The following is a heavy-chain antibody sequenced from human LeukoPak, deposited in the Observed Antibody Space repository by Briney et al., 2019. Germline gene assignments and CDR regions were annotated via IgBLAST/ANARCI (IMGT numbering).Heavy chain of an antibody. CDR3: AKEGTDYGDYPYFFDY. J-gene: IGHJ4*02. V-gene: IGHV3-30*18. D-gene: IGHD4-17*01. CDR2: ISFDGSRR. Sequence: GGSLRLSCAACGFTFSDSGMHWVRQAPGKGLEWVAIISFDGSRRFYADSVRGRFTVSRDNSKNTLFLQMDSLSADDTGVYYCAKEGTDYGDYPYFFDYWGQGTLVTVSS. CDR1: GFTFSDSG.